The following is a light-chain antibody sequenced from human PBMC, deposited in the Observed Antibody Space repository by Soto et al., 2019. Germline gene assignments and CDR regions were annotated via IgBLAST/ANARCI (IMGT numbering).Light chain of an antibody. CDR3: QQRKT. Sequence: DIVLTQSPATLSLSPGERATLSCRASQRISSYLAWYQQKPGQAPRLLIYDASNRAPGIPARFSGSGSGTDFTLTISSLEPEDFSVYYCQQRKTFGGGTKVEIK. V-gene: IGKV3-11*01. CDR1: QRISSY. J-gene: IGKJ4*01. CDR2: DAS.